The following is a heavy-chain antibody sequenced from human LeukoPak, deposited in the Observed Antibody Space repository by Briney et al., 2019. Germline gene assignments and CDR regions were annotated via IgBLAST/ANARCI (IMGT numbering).Heavy chain of an antibody. CDR3: AKSGYYVQAEYFQH. D-gene: IGHD3-22*01. V-gene: IGHV1-69*13. J-gene: IGHJ1*01. CDR2: LIPIFGTA. Sequence: AVKVSFKASGGTFSSYAISWVRQAPGQGLEWMGGLIPIFGTANYEQKFQGRVTMTADESTSTAYMELSSLRSEDTAVYYCAKSGYYVQAEYFQHGGQGTLVTVSS. CDR1: GGTFSSYA.